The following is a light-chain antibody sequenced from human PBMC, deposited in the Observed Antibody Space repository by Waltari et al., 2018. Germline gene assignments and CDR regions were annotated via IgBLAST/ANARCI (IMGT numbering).Light chain of an antibody. CDR1: SSNIGAGHD. J-gene: IGLJ3*02. CDR2: GHN. V-gene: IGLV1-40*01. CDR3: QSYDSSVSAWV. Sequence: QSVLTQPPSVSGAPGQSITISCTGSSSNIGAGHDVHWYQHLPGTAPKLLIYGHNNRPSGVPDRFSGSKSGTSASLAITGLQAEDEADYYCQSYDSSVSAWVFGGGTKLTVV.